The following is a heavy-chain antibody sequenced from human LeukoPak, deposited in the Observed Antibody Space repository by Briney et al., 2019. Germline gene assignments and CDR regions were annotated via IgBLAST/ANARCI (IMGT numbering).Heavy chain of an antibody. V-gene: IGHV4-59*13. CDR2: IYYRGSP. J-gene: IGHJ5*02. CDR1: GGSISSYY. CDR3: AREFDP. Sequence: SETLSLTCTVSGGSISSYYWSWIRQPRGKGGEGMGYIYYRGSPNYAPSLKSRVTISVDTSKTQFSLQLSSVTAADTAVYYCAREFDPWGQGTLVTVSS.